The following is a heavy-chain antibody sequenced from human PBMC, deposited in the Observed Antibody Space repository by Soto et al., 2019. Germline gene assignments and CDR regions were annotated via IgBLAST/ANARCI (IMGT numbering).Heavy chain of an antibody. CDR3: ARVVVAYSMDY. CDR1: GFTFSSYW. Sequence: GGSLRLSCAASGFTFSSYWMSWVRQAPGKGLEWVANIKQDGSEKYYVDYVKGRFTISRDNAKNSLYLQMNSLRAEDTAVYYCARVVVAYSMDYWGQGTLVTVSS. J-gene: IGHJ4*02. V-gene: IGHV3-7*01. CDR2: IKQDGSEK. D-gene: IGHD2-15*01.